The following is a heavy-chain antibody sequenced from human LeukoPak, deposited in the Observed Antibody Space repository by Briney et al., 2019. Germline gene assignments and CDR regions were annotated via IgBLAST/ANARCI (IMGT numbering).Heavy chain of an antibody. V-gene: IGHV3-23*01. CDR1: GFTFISYA. Sequence: GGSLRLSCAASGFTFISYAMSWVRQAPGKGLEWVSVISGSGGSTHYADSAKGRFTISRDNSKNTLYLQMSSLRAEDTAVYYCAKGSPVFDYWGQGTLVTVSS. CDR2: ISGSGGST. J-gene: IGHJ4*02. CDR3: AKGSPVFDY.